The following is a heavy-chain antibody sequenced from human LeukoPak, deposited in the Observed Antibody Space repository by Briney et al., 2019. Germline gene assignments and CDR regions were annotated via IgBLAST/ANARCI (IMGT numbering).Heavy chain of an antibody. J-gene: IGHJ4*02. CDR3: ASSYSLGYCSGGSCYPLYYFDY. Sequence: SETLSLTCAVYGGSFSGYYWSWIRQPPGNGLEWIGEINHSGSTNYNPSLKSRVTISVDTSKNQFSLKLSSVTAADTAVYYCASSYSLGYCSGGSCYPLYYFDYWGQGTPVTVSS. D-gene: IGHD2-15*01. CDR2: INHSGST. V-gene: IGHV4-34*01. CDR1: GGSFSGYY.